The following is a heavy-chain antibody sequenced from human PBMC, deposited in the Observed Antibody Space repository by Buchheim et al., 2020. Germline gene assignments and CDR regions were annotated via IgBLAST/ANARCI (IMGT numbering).Heavy chain of an antibody. J-gene: IGHJ4*02. D-gene: IGHD6-13*01. CDR1: GGSISSPTHY. CDR2: IYYSGTT. V-gene: IGHV4-31*03. Sequence: QVQLQESGPGLVKPSQTLSLTCTVSGGSISSPTHYWTWLRPLPGQGLEWMGYIYYSGTTYYSPSLKSRVTMSVDTSENQFSLRLDSGTAADTAVYYCARDYSGTWDWGQGTL. CDR3: ARDYSGTWD.